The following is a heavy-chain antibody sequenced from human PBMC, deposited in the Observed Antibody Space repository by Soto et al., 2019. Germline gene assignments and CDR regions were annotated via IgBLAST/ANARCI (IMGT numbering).Heavy chain of an antibody. CDR1: GGSISSSNW. J-gene: IGHJ5*02. V-gene: IGHV4-4*02. CDR2: IYHSGST. CDR3: ARDASGYENWFDP. D-gene: IGHD5-12*01. Sequence: LTCAVSGGSISSSNWWSWVRQPPGKGLEWIGEIYHSGSTNYNPSLKSRVTISVDKSKNQFSLKLSSVTAADTAVYYCARDASGYENWFDPWGQGTLVTVSS.